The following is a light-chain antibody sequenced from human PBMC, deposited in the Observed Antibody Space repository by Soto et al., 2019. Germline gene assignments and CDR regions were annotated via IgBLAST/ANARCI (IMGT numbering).Light chain of an antibody. CDR2: DAS. Sequence: AIQLTQSPSSLSASVGDRVTITCRASQGISRALAWYQQKPGKAPQFLIYDASSLQSGVPSRFSGSGSGADFTLTISSLQPEDFETYYCQQFYNYPITFGEGTRREIK. J-gene: IGKJ5*01. CDR1: QGISRA. V-gene: IGKV1D-13*01. CDR3: QQFYNYPIT.